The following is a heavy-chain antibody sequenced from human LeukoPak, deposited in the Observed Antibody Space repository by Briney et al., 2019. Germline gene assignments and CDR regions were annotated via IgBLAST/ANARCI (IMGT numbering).Heavy chain of an antibody. D-gene: IGHD5-18*01. CDR1: GFTFDDYG. V-gene: IGHV3-20*04. CDR2: LNWNGGRT. CDR3: ARDLRGYSYGHWYFDL. Sequence: GGALRLSCAASGFTFDDYGMSWVRQAPGKGLEWVSGLNWNGGRTGYADSVKGRFTISRDNAKNSLYLQMNSLRAEDTALYYCARDLRGYSYGHWYFDLWGRGTLVTVSS. J-gene: IGHJ2*01.